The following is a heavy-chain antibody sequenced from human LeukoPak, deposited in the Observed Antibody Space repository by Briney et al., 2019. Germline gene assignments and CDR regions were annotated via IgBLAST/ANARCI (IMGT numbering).Heavy chain of an antibody. V-gene: IGHV3-74*01. CDR3: AKDLQGITMIDGLSDY. CDR2: ISPDGSTT. Sequence: PGGSLRLSCAASEFTLSGYWMHWVRQAPGKGLVWVSRISPDGSTTNYADSVKGRFTISRDNSKNTLYLQMNSLRAEDTAVYYCAKDLQGITMIDGLSDYWGQGTLVTVSP. CDR1: EFTLSGYW. D-gene: IGHD3-22*01. J-gene: IGHJ4*02.